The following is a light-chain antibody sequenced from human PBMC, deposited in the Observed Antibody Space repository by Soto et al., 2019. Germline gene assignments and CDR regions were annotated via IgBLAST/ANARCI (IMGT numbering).Light chain of an antibody. Sequence: EIVLTQSPATLSLSPGERATLSCRASQSVSSYLAWYQQKPGQAPRLLIYDASNRATGIPARFSGSGSGTDFALTISSLEPEDFAVYYCQQRSNWRGCTVGGGTKVDIK. CDR3: QQRSNWRGCT. CDR1: QSVSSY. J-gene: IGKJ4*01. V-gene: IGKV3-11*01. CDR2: DAS.